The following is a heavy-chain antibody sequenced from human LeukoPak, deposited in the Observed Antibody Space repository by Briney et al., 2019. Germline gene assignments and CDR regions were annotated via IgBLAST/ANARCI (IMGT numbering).Heavy chain of an antibody. V-gene: IGHV4-34*01. CDR2: INHSGST. J-gene: IGHJ4*02. CDR3: ARGFMIGQQLETPRGYFDY. D-gene: IGHD6-13*01. CDR1: GGSFSGYY. Sequence: SETLSLTCAVYGGSFSGYYWSWIRQPPGKGLEWIGEINHSGSTNYNPSLKSRVTISVDTSKNQFSLKLSSVTAADTAVYYCARGFMIGQQLETPRGYFDYWGQGTLVTVSS.